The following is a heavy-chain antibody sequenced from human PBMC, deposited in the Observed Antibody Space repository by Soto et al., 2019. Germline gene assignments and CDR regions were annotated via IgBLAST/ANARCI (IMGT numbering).Heavy chain of an antibody. J-gene: IGHJ4*02. CDR1: GFTFISYA. D-gene: IGHD3-16*01. V-gene: IGHV3-30-3*01. CDR2: ISYDGSNK. CDR3: ARDSFLGPAPIFDY. Sequence: PGGSLRLSCAASGFTFISYAMHWVRQAPGKGLEWVAVISYDGSNKYYADSVKGRFTISRDNSKNTLYLQMNSLRAEDTAVYYCARDSFLGPAPIFDYWGQGTLVTVSS.